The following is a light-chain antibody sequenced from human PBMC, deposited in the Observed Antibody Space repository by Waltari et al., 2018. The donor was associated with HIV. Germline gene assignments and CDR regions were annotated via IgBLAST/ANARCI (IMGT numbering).Light chain of an antibody. CDR2: DVN. Sequence: QSALTQPRSVSGSPGQSVTISCTGTSSDVGDYNYVHWYQQHPGKAPKLMIFDVNKRPSGVPDLFSCSKSGNTASLTISGRQAEAEAEYYCCSYADKYTWVFGGGTKLTVL. V-gene: IGLV2-11*01. J-gene: IGLJ3*02. CDR1: SSDVGDYNY. CDR3: CSYADKYTWV.